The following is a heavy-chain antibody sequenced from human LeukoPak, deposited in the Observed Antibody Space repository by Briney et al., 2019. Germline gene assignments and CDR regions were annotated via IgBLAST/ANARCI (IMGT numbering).Heavy chain of an antibody. CDR1: GGSISSYY. CDR2: IYYSGST. Sequence: SETLSLTCSVSGGSISSYYWSWIRQPPGKGLEWIGYIYYSGSTNCNPSLKSRVTISVDTSKNQLSLELSSVTAADTAVYYCARHTLDNEAAAGNVDYWGQGTLVTVSS. CDR3: ARHTLDNEAAAGNVDY. V-gene: IGHV4-59*08. D-gene: IGHD6-13*01. J-gene: IGHJ4*02.